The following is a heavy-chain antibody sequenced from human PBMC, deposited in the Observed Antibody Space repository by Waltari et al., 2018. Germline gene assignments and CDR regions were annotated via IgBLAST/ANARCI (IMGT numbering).Heavy chain of an antibody. D-gene: IGHD3-3*01. CDR1: GFPFSHYA. CDR2: ISFDGGNK. V-gene: IGHV3-30*18. CDR3: AKDFLIRSRASAMDY. Sequence: QVQLVESGGGVVQPGGSLRLSCAASGFPFSHYALHWVRQAPGKGLEWMASISFDGGNKYYRDSVKGRFTISRDNSKNTMYLHMDSLRVEDTALYFCAKDFLIRSRASAMDYWGQGTLVTVSS. J-gene: IGHJ4*02.